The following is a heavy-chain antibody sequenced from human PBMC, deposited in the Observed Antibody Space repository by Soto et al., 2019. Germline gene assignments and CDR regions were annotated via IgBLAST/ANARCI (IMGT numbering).Heavy chain of an antibody. D-gene: IGHD6-13*01. Sequence: QVQLVESGGGVVQPGRSLRLSCAASGFTFSSYGMHWVRQAPGKGLAGVAVISYDGSNKYYADSVKGRFTISRDNSKNTLYLQMNSLRAEDTAVYYCAKDSLRSRAAAAPAYYYWGQGTLVTVSS. V-gene: IGHV3-30*18. CDR1: GFTFSSYG. CDR2: ISYDGSNK. J-gene: IGHJ4*02. CDR3: AKDSLRSRAAAAPAYYY.